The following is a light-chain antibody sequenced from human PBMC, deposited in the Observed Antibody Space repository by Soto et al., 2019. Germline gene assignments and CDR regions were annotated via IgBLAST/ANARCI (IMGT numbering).Light chain of an antibody. CDR1: QSISRY. J-gene: IGKJ1*01. CDR3: QQNYRATPWT. Sequence: IQRNQSPSSLSASVGHRITITCGASQSISRYLNWYQHKPGKAPKLLINAASSLERGVPSRFSGGGSGTDFTLNISSLQPDDFATYYCQQNYRATPWTFGQGPRWIS. CDR2: AAS. V-gene: IGKV1-39*01.